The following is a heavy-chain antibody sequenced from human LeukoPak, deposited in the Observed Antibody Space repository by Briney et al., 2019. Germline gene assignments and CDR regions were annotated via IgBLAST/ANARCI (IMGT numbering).Heavy chain of an antibody. J-gene: IGHJ4*02. CDR2: ISPYNGNT. V-gene: IGHV1-18*01. CDR3: ARRAMSGNSFDY. Sequence: ASVKVSCKASGYSFTGFSSNGISWVRQAPGQGLEWMGWISPYNGNTNYAQKFQDRVTMTTDTSTSTAYMELRSLRSDDTVVYYCARRAMSGNSFDYWGQGTLVTVSS. D-gene: IGHD1-1*01. CDR1: GYSFTGFSSNG.